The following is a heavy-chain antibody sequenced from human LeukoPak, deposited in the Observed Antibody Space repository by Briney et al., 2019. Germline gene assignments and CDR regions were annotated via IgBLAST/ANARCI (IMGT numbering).Heavy chain of an antibody. CDR3: ARVSRARHFDY. CDR1: GFTVSSNY. Sequence: GSLRLSCAASGFTVSSNYMSWIRQPPGKGLEWIGYIYYSGSTNYNPSLKSRVTISVDTSKNQFSLKLSSVTAADTAVYYCARVSRARHFDYWGQGTLVTVSS. J-gene: IGHJ4*02. V-gene: IGHV4-59*02. CDR2: IYYSGST.